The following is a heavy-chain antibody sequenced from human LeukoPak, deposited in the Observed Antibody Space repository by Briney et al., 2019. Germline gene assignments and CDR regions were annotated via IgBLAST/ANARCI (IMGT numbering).Heavy chain of an antibody. CDR3: ARDKSITIFGVVIPVDY. CDR1: GGTFSSYA. CDR2: IIPIFGTA. J-gene: IGHJ4*02. D-gene: IGHD3-3*01. V-gene: IGHV1-69*05. Sequence: SVKVSCKASGGTFSSYAISWVRQAPGQGLEWMGGIIPIFGTANYAQKFQGRVTITTDESTSTAYMELSSLRSEDTAVYYCARDKSITIFGVVIPVDYWGQGTLVTVSS.